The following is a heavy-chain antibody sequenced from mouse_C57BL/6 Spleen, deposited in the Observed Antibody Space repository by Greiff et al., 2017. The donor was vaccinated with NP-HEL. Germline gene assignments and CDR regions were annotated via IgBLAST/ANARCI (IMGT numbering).Heavy chain of an antibody. Sequence: AQLQQSGAELVRPGASVKLSCTASGFNIKDDYMHWVKQRPEQGLEWIGWIDPENGDTEYASKFQGKATITADTSSNTAYLQLSSLTSEDTAVYYCTTGAVVARGWYFDVWGTGTTVTVSS. D-gene: IGHD1-1*01. CDR2: IDPENGDT. V-gene: IGHV14-4*01. CDR3: TTGAVVARGWYFDV. CDR1: GFNIKDDY. J-gene: IGHJ1*03.